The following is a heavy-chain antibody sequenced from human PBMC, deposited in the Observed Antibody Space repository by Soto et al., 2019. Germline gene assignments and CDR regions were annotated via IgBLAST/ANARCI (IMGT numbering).Heavy chain of an antibody. CDR1: GYTFTSYD. CDR2: MNPNSGNT. CDR3: ARGINYYDSGDDAFDI. Sequence: QVQLVQSGAEVKKPGASVKVSCKASGYTFTSYDINWVRQATGQGLEWMGWMNPNSGNTGYAQKFQGRVTMTGNTSIRTAYMEPSSLRSEDTAVYYCARGINYYDSGDDAFDIWGQGTMVTVSS. V-gene: IGHV1-8*01. J-gene: IGHJ3*02. D-gene: IGHD3-10*01.